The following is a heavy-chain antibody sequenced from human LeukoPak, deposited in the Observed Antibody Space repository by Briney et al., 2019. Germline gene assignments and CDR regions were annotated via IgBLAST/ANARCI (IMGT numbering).Heavy chain of an antibody. CDR3: ARDLHAYYYDSRVGDAFDI. V-gene: IGHV3-48*01. Sequence: PGGSLRLSCAASAFTFNSFWMNWVRQAPGKGLEWVSYISSSSSTIYYADSVKGRFTISRDNAKNSLYLQMNSLRAEDTAVYYCARDLHAYYYDSRVGDAFDIWGQGTMVTVSS. CDR2: ISSSSSTI. CDR1: AFTFNSFW. J-gene: IGHJ3*02. D-gene: IGHD3-22*01.